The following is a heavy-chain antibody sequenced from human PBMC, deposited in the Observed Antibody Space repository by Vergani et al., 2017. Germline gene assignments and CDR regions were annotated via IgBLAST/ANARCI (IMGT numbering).Heavy chain of an antibody. CDR3: AXLDYGGNFCHSGNWYFDL. CDR1: GFTFSSYA. Sequence: EVQLLESGGGLVQPGGSLRLSCAASGFTFSSYAMHWVRQAPGKGLEYVSAISSNGGSTYYADSVKGRFTISRDNSKNTLYLQMGSLRAEDMAVYYCAXLDYGGNFCHSGNWYFDLWGRGTLVTVSS. D-gene: IGHD4-23*01. V-gene: IGHV3-64*07. CDR2: ISSNGGST. J-gene: IGHJ2*01.